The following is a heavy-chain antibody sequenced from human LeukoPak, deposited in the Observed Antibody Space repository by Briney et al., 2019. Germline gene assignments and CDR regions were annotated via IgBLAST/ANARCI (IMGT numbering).Heavy chain of an antibody. CDR3: AKGGDYDILTGYEPHDY. Sequence: SSETLSLTCTVSGGSISSYYWSWIRQPPGKGLEWIGYIYYSGSTNYNPSLKSRVTISVDTSKNQFSLKLSSVTAEDTAVYYCAKGGDYDILTGYEPHDYWGQGTLVTVSS. V-gene: IGHV4-59*01. D-gene: IGHD3-9*01. CDR1: GGSISSYY. CDR2: IYYSGST. J-gene: IGHJ4*02.